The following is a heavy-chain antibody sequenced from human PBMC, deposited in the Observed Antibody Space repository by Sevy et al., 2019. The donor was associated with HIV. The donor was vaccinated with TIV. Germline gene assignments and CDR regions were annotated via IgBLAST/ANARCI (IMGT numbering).Heavy chain of an antibody. CDR3: ARDRPTLNYHASSGYNYYFDS. CDR1: GFTFSSYI. Sequence: GGSLRLSCAASGFTFSSYIMNWVRQAPGKGLEWISSITCDSSYMYDADSVKGRFTISRDNAKNSLYLHMNGLRAEDTAVYYCARDRPTLNYHASSGYNYYFDSWGQGTLVTVSS. D-gene: IGHD3-22*01. V-gene: IGHV3-21*01. J-gene: IGHJ4*02. CDR2: ITCDSSYM.